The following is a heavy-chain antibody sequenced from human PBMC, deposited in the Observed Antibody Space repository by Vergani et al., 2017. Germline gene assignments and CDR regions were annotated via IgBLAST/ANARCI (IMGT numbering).Heavy chain of an antibody. CDR3: ARFVVAADYFDY. CDR2: IYHSGST. D-gene: IGHD2-15*01. CDR1: GGSISSGGYS. Sequence: QLQLQESGSGLVKPSQTLSLTCAVSGGSISSGGYSWSWVRQPPGKGLEWIGYIYHSGSTYYNPSLRSRVTISVDRSKNQFSLKLSSVTAADTAVYYCARFVVAADYFDYWGQGTLVTVSS. V-gene: IGHV4-30-2*01. J-gene: IGHJ4*02.